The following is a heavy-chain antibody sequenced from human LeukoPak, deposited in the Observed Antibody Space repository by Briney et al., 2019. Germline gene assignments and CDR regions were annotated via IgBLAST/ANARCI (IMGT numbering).Heavy chain of an antibody. D-gene: IGHD6-19*01. V-gene: IGHV1-46*01. CDR3: ARASSGWKAFDY. CDR1: GYTFTSYY. CDR2: INPSGGST. Sequence: ASVKVSCKASGYTFTSYYMHWVRQAPGQGLEWRGIINPSGGSTSYAQKFQGRVTMTRDMSTSTVYMELSSLRSEDTAVYYCARASSGWKAFDYWGQGTLVTVSS. J-gene: IGHJ4*02.